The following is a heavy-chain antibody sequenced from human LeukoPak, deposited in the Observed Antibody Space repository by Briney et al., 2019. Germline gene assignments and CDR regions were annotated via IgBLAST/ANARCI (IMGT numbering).Heavy chain of an antibody. V-gene: IGHV3-66*01. CDR2: IYTGGNT. CDR3: AARDGGDYPYFDY. Sequence: PGGSLRLSCAASGFTVDRKHMTWVRQVPGKGLQWISFIYTGGNTYYLDSVKGRFTVSRDTSKNTLYLQMDSLRDEDTGVYRCAARDGGDYPYFDYWGPGTLVTVSS. J-gene: IGHJ4*02. CDR1: GFTVDRKH. D-gene: IGHD4-17*01.